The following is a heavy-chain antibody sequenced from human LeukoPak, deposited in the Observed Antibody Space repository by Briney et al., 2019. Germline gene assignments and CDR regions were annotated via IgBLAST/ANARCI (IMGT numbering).Heavy chain of an antibody. J-gene: IGHJ4*02. Sequence: PSETLSLTCTVSGGSISSGGYYWSWIRQPPGKGLEWIGYIYHSGSTYYNPSLKSRVTISVDRSKNQFSLKLSSVTAADTAVYYCARDNDSSIWGQGTLVTVSS. CDR3: ARDNDSSI. CDR2: IYHSGST. CDR1: GGSISSGGYY. D-gene: IGHD3-22*01. V-gene: IGHV4-30-2*01.